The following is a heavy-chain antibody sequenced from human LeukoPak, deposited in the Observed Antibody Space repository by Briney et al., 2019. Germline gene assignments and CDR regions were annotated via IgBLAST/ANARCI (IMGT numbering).Heavy chain of an antibody. D-gene: IGHD6-13*01. V-gene: IGHV3-23*01. CDR1: GFTFSIYA. Sequence: GGSLRLSCAASGFTFSIYAMSWVRQAPGKGLEWVSVITGSGGSIYYADSVKGRFPISRDNSKSTLYLQMNSLRVEDTATYYCAGVRGSGWSAGAFDIWGQGTMVTVSS. CDR3: AGVRGSGWSAGAFDI. CDR2: ITGSGGSI. J-gene: IGHJ3*02.